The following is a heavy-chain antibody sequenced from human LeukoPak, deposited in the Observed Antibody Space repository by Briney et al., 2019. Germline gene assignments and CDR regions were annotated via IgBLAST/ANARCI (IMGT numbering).Heavy chain of an antibody. Sequence: GGSLRLSCASSGFTFSSFAMNWVRQAPGKGLEWVSTMSGDATSTYYADSVKGRFTISRDNSKNTLYLQMNSLRAEDTAVYYCAKRTSGSSWYSSDYWGQGTLVTVSS. CDR2: MSGDATST. CDR3: AKRTSGSSWYSSDY. J-gene: IGHJ4*02. V-gene: IGHV3-23*01. CDR1: GFTFSSFA. D-gene: IGHD6-13*01.